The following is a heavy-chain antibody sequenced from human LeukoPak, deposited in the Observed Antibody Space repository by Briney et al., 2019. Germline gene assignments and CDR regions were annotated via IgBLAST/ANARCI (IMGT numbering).Heavy chain of an antibody. J-gene: IGHJ6*02. V-gene: IGHV1-8*01. Sequence: GASVKVSCKATGFTFTNYDINWVRQATGQGLEWMGWMNPRNGDTGYARKFQGRVTMTRDTSISTAYMELSSLRSEDTAVYYCARSVGYYDFWSGYQTLYGMDVWGQGTTVTVSS. D-gene: IGHD3-3*01. CDR2: MNPRNGDT. CDR1: GFTFTNYD. CDR3: ARSVGYYDFWSGYQTLYGMDV.